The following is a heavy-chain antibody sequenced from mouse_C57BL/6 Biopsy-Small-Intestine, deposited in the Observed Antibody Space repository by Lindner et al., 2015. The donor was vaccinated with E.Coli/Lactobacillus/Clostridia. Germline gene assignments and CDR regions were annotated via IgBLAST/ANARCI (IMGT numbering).Heavy chain of an antibody. CDR1: GYTFTANY. V-gene: IGHV1S29*02. J-gene: IGHJ4*01. CDR3: ASKYCSDDTCHFPTFDY. D-gene: IGHD5-1-1*01. Sequence: SVKVSCKASGYTFTANYMHWVRQAPGQGLEWMGWINTYSGGTHSAQKFQDRVTITRDTSTSTAYMELSRLRSDDTAVYYCASKYCSDDTCHFPTFDYWGQGTLVTVSS. CDR2: INTYSGGT.